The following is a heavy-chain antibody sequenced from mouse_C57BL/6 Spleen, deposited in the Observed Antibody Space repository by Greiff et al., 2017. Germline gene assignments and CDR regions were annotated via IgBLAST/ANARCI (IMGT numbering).Heavy chain of an antibody. CDR3: AVVGLYGCDGFAY. V-gene: IGHV1-74*01. Sequence: HVQLQQPGAELVKPGASVKVSCKASGYTFTSYWMHWVKQRPGQGLEWIGRIHPSDGDTNYNQKFKGKATLTVDKSSSTAYMPLSSLTSEDSAVYYGAVVGLYGCDGFAYWGQGTLVTVSA. CDR1: GYTFTSYW. J-gene: IGHJ3*01. CDR2: IHPSDGDT. D-gene: IGHD2-2*01.